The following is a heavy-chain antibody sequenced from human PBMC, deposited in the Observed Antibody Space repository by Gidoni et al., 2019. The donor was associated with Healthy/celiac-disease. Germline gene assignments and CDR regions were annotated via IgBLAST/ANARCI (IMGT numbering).Heavy chain of an antibody. V-gene: IGHV5-51*01. CDR1: GSRFPSYW. J-gene: IGHJ4*02. Sequence: EVQLVQSGAEVQQPGESLKTSCKVSGSRFPSYWIGWVRQRPGKGLEWMGVIYPGDSDTRYSPSFQGQVTISADKSSSTAYLQWSSLKASDTAMYYCARQTYYYDSSGYYPFDYWGQGTLVTVSS. CDR2: IYPGDSDT. CDR3: ARQTYYYDSSGYYPFDY. D-gene: IGHD3-22*01.